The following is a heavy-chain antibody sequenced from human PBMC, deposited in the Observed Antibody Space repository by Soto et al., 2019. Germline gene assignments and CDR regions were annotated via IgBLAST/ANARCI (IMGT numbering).Heavy chain of an antibody. CDR1: GGSISSYY. CDR3: ARFAGYCSGGSCHPWVYFDY. J-gene: IGHJ4*02. D-gene: IGHD2-15*01. CDR2: IYYSGST. Sequence: SETLSLTCTVSGGSISSYYWSWIRQPPGKGLEWIGYIYYSGSTNYNPSLKSRVTISVDTSKNQFSLKLSSVTAADTAVYYCARFAGYCSGGSCHPWVYFDYWGQGTLVTVSS. V-gene: IGHV4-59*01.